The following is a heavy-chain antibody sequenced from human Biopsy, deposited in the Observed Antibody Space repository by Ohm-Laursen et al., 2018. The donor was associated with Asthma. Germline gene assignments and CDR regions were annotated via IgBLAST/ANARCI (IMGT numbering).Heavy chain of an antibody. J-gene: IGHJ4*02. D-gene: IGHD2-15*01. CDR3: SPKAGVWIRRTCYSLDF. CDR1: GGTFNTYV. CDR2: INSVFGTT. V-gene: IGHV1-69*01. Sequence: SSVKVSCKSLGGTFNTYVIGWVRQAPGQGLEWMGGINSVFGTTTYPQKFQDRVTITADDSTSTVYMELSSLRSEDTAVYYCSPKAGVWIRRTCYSLDFWGQGTLVTVSS.